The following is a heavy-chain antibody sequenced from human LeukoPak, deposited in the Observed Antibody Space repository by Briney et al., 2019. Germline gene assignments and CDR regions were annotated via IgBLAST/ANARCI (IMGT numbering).Heavy chain of an antibody. V-gene: IGHV3-30*03. D-gene: IGHD2-2*01. CDR2: ISYDGSNK. Sequence: QTGGSLRLSCAASGFTFSSYGMHWVRQAPGKGLEWVAVISYDGSNKYYADSVKGRFTISRDNSKNTLYLQMNSLRAEDTAVYYCARDVCSTSCYCFDYWGQGTLVTVSS. J-gene: IGHJ4*02. CDR1: GFTFSSYG. CDR3: ARDVCSTSCYCFDY.